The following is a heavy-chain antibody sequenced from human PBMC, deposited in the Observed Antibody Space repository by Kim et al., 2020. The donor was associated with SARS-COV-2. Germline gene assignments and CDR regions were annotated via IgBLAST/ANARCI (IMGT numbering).Heavy chain of an antibody. V-gene: IGHV3-48*04. J-gene: IGHJ4*02. D-gene: IGHD5-18*01. CDR3: ASIGIQRFDY. Sequence: TIYYAVSVKGRFTISRDNAKNSLYLQMNRLRAEDTAVYDCASIGIQRFDYWGQGTLVTVSS. CDR2: TI.